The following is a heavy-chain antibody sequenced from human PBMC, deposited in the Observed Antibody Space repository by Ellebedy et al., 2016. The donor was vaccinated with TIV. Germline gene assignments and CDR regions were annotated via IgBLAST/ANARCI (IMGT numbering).Heavy chain of an antibody. Sequence: GESLKISCAASGFTFNQYHIHWLRQAPGKGLEWVALIWFNGRLRYYSDSVRGRFTLSRDNLRDTVFLQMNSLRPDDTGIYYCAREVSGGQGDMDVWGQGTLVTVSS. V-gene: IGHV3-33*01. J-gene: IGHJ4*02. CDR2: IWFNGRLR. CDR1: GFTFNQYH. D-gene: IGHD2-8*01. CDR3: AREVSGGQGDMDV.